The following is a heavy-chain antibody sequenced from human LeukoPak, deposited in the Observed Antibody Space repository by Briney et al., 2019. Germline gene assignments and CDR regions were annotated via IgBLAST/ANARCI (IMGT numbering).Heavy chain of an antibody. CDR2: ISSSSSYI. D-gene: IGHD3-10*01. CDR3: AGSASGGGGFDY. J-gene: IGHJ4*02. Sequence: GGSLRLSCAASGFTFSSYSMNWVRQAPGKGLEWVSSISSSSSYIYYADSVKGRFTISRDNAKNSLYLQMNSLRAEDTAVYYCAGSASGGGGFDYWGQGTLVTVSS. CDR1: GFTFSSYS. V-gene: IGHV3-21*01.